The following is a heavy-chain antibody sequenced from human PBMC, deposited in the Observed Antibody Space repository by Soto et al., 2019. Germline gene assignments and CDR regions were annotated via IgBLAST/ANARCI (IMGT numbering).Heavy chain of an antibody. CDR1: GGSISSYY. CDR2: IYYSGST. J-gene: IGHJ4*02. CDR3: ARAPIAVAGIVYFDY. Sequence: SETLSLTCTVSGGSISSYYRSWIRQPPGKGLEWIGYIYYSGSTNYNPSLKSRVTISVDTSKNQFSLKLSSVTAADTAVYYCARAPIAVAGIVYFDYWGQGTLVTVSS. V-gene: IGHV4-59*01. D-gene: IGHD6-19*01.